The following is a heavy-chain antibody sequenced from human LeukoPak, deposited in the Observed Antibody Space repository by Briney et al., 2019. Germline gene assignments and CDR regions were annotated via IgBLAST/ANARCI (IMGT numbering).Heavy chain of an antibody. V-gene: IGHV3-74*01. J-gene: IGHJ4*02. CDR1: GSTFSSYG. CDR3: ARARYGVNYYFDY. CDR2: INSDGSST. D-gene: IGHD4-23*01. Sequence: GGSLRLSCAASGSTFSSYGMHWVRHAPGKGLVWVSRINSDGSSTTYADSVKGRFTISRDNAKNTLYLQMTSLRAEDTAVYYCARARYGVNYYFDYWGQGTMVTVSS.